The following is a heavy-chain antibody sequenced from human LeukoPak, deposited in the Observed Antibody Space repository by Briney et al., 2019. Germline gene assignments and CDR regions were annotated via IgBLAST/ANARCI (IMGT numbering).Heavy chain of an antibody. D-gene: IGHD4-17*01. Sequence: ASVKVSCKASGYTFTSYGISWVRQAPGQGLEWMGWISAYNGNTNYAQKLQGRVTMTTDTSTSTAYMELRSLRSDDTAAYYCARERAQDGDYGRNWFDPWGQGTLVTVSS. CDR1: GYTFTSYG. CDR2: ISAYNGNT. J-gene: IGHJ5*02. CDR3: ARERAQDGDYGRNWFDP. V-gene: IGHV1-18*01.